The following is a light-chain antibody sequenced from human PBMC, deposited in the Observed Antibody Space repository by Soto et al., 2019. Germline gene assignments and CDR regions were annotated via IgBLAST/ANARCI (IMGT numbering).Light chain of an antibody. CDR1: QSVSTSS. J-gene: IGKJ4*01. Sequence: EIVLTQSPGTLSLSPGARATLSCRASQSVSTSSLAWYQQKGGQAPRLLIHGASSRATGIPDRFSGSGSGTDFTLTISRLEPEDFAVYYCQQYNNWPLTFGGGTTVEIK. CDR2: GAS. CDR3: QQYNNWPLT. V-gene: IGKV3-20*01.